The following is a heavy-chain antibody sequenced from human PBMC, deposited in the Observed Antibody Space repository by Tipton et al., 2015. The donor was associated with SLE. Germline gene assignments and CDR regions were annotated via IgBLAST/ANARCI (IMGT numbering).Heavy chain of an antibody. J-gene: IGHJ6*01. D-gene: IGHD3-10*01. CDR3: AGRRGIIIGNNMDV. CDR1: GYSISSGF. V-gene: IGHV3-23*01. Sequence: LFLTCTVSGYSISSGFYWGWIRQAPGQGLEWVSAISGGDGTNTLYADSVKGRFTISRDNSKNTLYLQMNSLRADDTAVYYCAGRRGIIIGNNMDVWGQGTTVTVSS. CDR2: ISGGDGTNT.